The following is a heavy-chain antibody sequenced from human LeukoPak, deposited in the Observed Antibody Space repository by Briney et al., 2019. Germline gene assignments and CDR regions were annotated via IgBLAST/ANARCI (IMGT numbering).Heavy chain of an antibody. D-gene: IGHD3-10*01. V-gene: IGHV3-30*18. Sequence: GSLRLSCAASGFTFSSYGMHWVRQAPGKGLEWVAVISYDGSNKYYADSVKGRFTISRDNSKNTLYLQMNSLRAEDTAVYYCAKDRYYYGSGSCIDYWGQGTLVTVSS. CDR1: GFTFSSYG. CDR2: ISYDGSNK. CDR3: AKDRYYYGSGSCIDY. J-gene: IGHJ4*02.